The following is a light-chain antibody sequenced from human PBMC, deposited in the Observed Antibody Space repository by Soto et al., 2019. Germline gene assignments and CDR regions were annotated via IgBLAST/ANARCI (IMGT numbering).Light chain of an antibody. V-gene: IGKV3D-20*01. Sequence: EIVLTHSPSTLSLSPGERATRSCGASQSASSSYLAWYQQKPGLAPRLLIYDASSRATGIPDRLSGSGSGTDFTLTISRLEPEDFAVYYCQKYGSSPSTCGQGTRLEIK. CDR3: QKYGSSPST. CDR1: QSASSSY. CDR2: DAS. J-gene: IGKJ5*01.